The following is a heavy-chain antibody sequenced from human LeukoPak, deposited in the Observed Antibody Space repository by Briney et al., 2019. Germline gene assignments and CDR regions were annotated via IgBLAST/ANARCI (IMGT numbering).Heavy chain of an antibody. Sequence: SETLSLTCAVSGGSISSSNWWSWIRQPPGKGLEWIGEINHSGSTNYNLSLKSRVTISVDTSKNQFSLKLSSVTAADTAVYYCARKSSSGWYNPWGQGTLVTVSS. V-gene: IGHV4-4*02. CDR1: GGSISSSNW. CDR2: INHSGST. J-gene: IGHJ5*02. CDR3: ARKSSSGWYNP. D-gene: IGHD3-3*01.